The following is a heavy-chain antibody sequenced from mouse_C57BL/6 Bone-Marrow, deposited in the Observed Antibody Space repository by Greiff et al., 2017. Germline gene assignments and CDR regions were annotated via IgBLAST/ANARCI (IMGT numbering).Heavy chain of an antibody. Sequence: QVQLQQPGAELVKPGAPVKLSCKASGYTFTSYWMHWVKQRPGQGLEWIGMIHPNSGSTNYNETFKSKATLTVDKSSSTAYMQLRSLTSEDSAVYYCARRSFWFAYWGQGALVTVSA. CDR1: GYTFTSYW. CDR3: ARRSFWFAY. J-gene: IGHJ3*01. CDR2: IHPNSGST. V-gene: IGHV1-64*01.